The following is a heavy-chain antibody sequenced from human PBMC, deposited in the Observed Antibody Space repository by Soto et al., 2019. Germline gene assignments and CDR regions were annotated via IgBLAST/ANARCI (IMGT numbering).Heavy chain of an antibody. CDR2: INPSGGST. D-gene: IGHD3-3*01. V-gene: IGHV1-46*02. CDR3: ARPSTIFGVVIESFDY. J-gene: IGHJ4*02. CDR1: GYTFNSYY. Sequence: GPVKVSCQASGYTFNSYYIHWVRQAPGQGLEWMGIINPSGGSTSYAQKFQGRVTMTRDTSTSTAYMELRSLRSDDTAVYYCARPSTIFGVVIESFDYWGQGTLVTVSS.